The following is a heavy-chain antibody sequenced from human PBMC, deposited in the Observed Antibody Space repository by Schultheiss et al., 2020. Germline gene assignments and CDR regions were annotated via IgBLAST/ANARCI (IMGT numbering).Heavy chain of an antibody. CDR1: GGSISSYY. Sequence: SETLSLTCTVSGGSISSYYWSWIRQHPGKGLEWIGEINHSGSTNYNPSLKSRVTISVDTSKNQFSLKLSSVTAADTAVYYCARAAALRSFDYWGQGTLVTVSS. J-gene: IGHJ4*02. V-gene: IGHV4-34*01. CDR3: ARAAALRSFDY. D-gene: IGHD5-12*01. CDR2: INHSGST.